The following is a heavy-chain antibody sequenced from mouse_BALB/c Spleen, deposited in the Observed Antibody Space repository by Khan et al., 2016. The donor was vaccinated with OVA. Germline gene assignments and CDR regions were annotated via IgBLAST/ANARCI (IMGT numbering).Heavy chain of an antibody. CDR1: GYTFTNYW. D-gene: IGHD3-1*01. Sequence: VQLQQSGAELVRPGTSVKMSCKAAGYTFTNYWIGWVKQRPGHGLEWIGDTYPGGGYTNYNEKFKGKATLTADTSSSTAYMQLSGPTSEDSAIFYWTRRGAARATWDYFDYWGQGTTLTVFS. J-gene: IGHJ2*01. V-gene: IGHV1-63*02. CDR3: TRRGAARATWDYFDY. CDR2: TYPGGGYT.